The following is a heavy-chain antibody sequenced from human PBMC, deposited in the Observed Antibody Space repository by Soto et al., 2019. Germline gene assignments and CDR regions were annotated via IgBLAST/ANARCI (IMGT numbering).Heavy chain of an antibody. CDR2: TSYDGSNK. Sequence: GGSLRLSCGASGFTFSRNVMHWVRQAPGKGLEWVAATSYDGSNKYYADSVKGRFTVSRDNSKNTLYLQMNSLRAEDTAVYYCAKEDDYVWGSYRSPADAFDIWGQGTIVTVSS. CDR3: AKEDDYVWGSYRSPADAFDI. J-gene: IGHJ3*02. CDR1: GFTFSRNV. D-gene: IGHD3-16*02. V-gene: IGHV3-30*18.